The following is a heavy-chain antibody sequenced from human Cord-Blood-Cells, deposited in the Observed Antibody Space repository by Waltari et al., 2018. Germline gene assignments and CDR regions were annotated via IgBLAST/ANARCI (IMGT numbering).Heavy chain of an antibody. D-gene: IGHD3-10*01. CDR2: ISGSGGST. J-gene: IGHJ4*02. CDR3: AKVEGFGELFELDY. CDR1: GFTFSSYA. Sequence: EVQPVESGGGLVQPGGSLRLSCAASGFTFSSYAMSWVRQAPGKGLEWVSAISGSGGSTYYSDSVKGRFTISRDNSKNTLYLQMNSLRAEDTAVYYCAKVEGFGELFELDYWGQGTLVTVSS. V-gene: IGHV3-23*04.